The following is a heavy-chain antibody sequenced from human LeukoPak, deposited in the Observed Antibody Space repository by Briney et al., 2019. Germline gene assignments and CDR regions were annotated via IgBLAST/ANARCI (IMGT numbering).Heavy chain of an antibody. J-gene: IGHJ4*02. CDR2: TRDDGSKN. D-gene: IGHD2-15*01. Sequence: GGSLRLSCAAPGFTFSSYAVSWVRQAPGKGLEWVAYTRDDGSKNWYGDSVKGRFTISRDNSKSTLYLQMNSLRGEDTAVYYCANGDCRGGRCSSGAYWGQGTLVTVSS. CDR3: ANGDCRGGRCSSGAY. CDR1: GFTFSSYA. V-gene: IGHV3-30*02.